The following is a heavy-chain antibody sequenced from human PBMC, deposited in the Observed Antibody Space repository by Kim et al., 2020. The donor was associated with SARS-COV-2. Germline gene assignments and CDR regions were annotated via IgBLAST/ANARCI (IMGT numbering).Heavy chain of an antibody. CDR1: GFTFSNYG. J-gene: IGHJ6*03. D-gene: IGHD3-3*01. Sequence: GGSLRLSCAASGFTFSNYGMHWVLQAPGKGLEWVAVIWYDGSNKYYGDSVKGRFTISRDNPKNTLYLQMNNLRAEDTAVYYCARRLGGVVIGYYLDVW. CDR2: IWYDGSNK. CDR3: ARRLGGVVIGYYLDV. V-gene: IGHV3-33*01.